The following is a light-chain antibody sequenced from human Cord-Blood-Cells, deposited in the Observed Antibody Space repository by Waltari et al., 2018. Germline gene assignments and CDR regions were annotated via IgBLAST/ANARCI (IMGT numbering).Light chain of an antibody. CDR1: SSDVGTYNS. V-gene: IGLV2-18*02. CDR3: SSYTSSSTVV. Sequence: QSALTQPPPVSGSPGQSVTISCTGTSSDVGTYNSVSWYQQPPGTRPKLLIYEVSNRPSGVSERFSGSKSGNTASLTISWLQAEDEADYYCSSYTSSSTVVFGGGTKLTVL. CDR2: EVS. J-gene: IGLJ2*01.